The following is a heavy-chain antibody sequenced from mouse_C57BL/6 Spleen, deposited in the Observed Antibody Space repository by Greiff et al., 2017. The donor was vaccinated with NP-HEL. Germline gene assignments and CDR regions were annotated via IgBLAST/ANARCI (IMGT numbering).Heavy chain of an antibody. Sequence: QVQLQQPGAELVRPGSSVKLSCKASGYTFTSYWMDWVKQRPGQGLEWIGNIYPSDSETHYNQKFKDKATLTVDKSSSTAYMQLSRLTSEDSAVYYCARAGQLRSYYFDYWGQGTTLTVSS. CDR1: GYTFTSYW. J-gene: IGHJ2*01. D-gene: IGHD3-2*02. CDR2: IYPSDSET. V-gene: IGHV1-61*01. CDR3: ARAGQLRSYYFDY.